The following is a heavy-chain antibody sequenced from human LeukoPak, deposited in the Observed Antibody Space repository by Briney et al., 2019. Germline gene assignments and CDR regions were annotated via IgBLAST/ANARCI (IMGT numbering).Heavy chain of an antibody. Sequence: GGSLRLSCAASGFTFSSYSMNWVRQAPGKGLEWVSSISSSSSSYIYYADSVKGRFTISRDNAKNSLYLQMNSLRAEDTAVYYCAREVGLRRFDYWGQGTLVTASS. CDR1: GFTFSSYS. J-gene: IGHJ4*02. V-gene: IGHV3-21*01. D-gene: IGHD5/OR15-5a*01. CDR2: ISSSSSSYI. CDR3: AREVGLRRFDY.